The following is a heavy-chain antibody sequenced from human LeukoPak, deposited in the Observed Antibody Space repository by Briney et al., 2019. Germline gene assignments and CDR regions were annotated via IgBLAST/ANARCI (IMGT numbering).Heavy chain of an antibody. CDR3: ASGYYDRDH. Sequence: GGSLRLSCAASGFMFSSYWMIWVRQAPGKGLEWVANINQDGSEKYYVGSVKGRFTISRDNAKSSLFLQMNSLTAEDTAVYYCASGYYDRDHWGQGTLVSVSS. D-gene: IGHD3-22*01. CDR1: GFMFSSYW. J-gene: IGHJ4*02. V-gene: IGHV3-7*02. CDR2: INQDGSEK.